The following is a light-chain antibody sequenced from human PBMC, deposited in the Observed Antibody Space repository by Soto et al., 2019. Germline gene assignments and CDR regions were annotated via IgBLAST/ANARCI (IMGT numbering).Light chain of an antibody. CDR3: QRRDNWLYT. Sequence: EIVFTQSPATLSLSPGERATLSCRASQSVSSSYLAWYQQKPGQAPRLLIYDASNRASGIPARFSGSGSGTDFTLTIRSLEPEDFAVYYCQRRDNWLYTFGQGTKVDIK. V-gene: IGKV3-11*01. J-gene: IGKJ2*01. CDR1: QSVSSSY. CDR2: DAS.